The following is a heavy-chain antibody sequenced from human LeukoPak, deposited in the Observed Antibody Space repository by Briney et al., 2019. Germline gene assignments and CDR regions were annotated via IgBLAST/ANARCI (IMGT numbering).Heavy chain of an antibody. CDR1: GYTFTSYG. Sequence: ASVKVSCKASGYTFTSYGISWVRQAPGQGLEGMGWISAYNGNTNYAQKLQGRVTMTTDTSTSTAYMELRSLRSDDTAVYYCARAHKYCSGGSCYSGRDDYWGQGTLVTVSS. V-gene: IGHV1-18*01. D-gene: IGHD2-15*01. J-gene: IGHJ4*02. CDR3: ARAHKYCSGGSCYSGRDDY. CDR2: ISAYNGNT.